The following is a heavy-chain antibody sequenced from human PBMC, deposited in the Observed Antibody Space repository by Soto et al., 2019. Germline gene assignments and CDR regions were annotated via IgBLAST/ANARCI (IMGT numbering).Heavy chain of an antibody. CDR3: AHHTITPVTNWFDP. CDR1: GFSLTTSGVG. D-gene: IGHD1-20*01. J-gene: IGHJ5*02. V-gene: IGHV2-5*01. CDR2: IYWNDDK. Sequence: SGPTLVNPTQTLTLTCTFSGFSLTTSGVGVGWIRQPPGKALEWLALIYWNDDKRYSPSLKGRLTITKDTSKNQAVLAMTNMDPVDTATYYCAHHTITPVTNWFDPWGLGTLVTVSS.